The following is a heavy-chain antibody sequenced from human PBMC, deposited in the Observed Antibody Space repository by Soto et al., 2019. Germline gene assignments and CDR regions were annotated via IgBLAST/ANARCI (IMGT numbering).Heavy chain of an antibody. J-gene: IGHJ4*02. Sequence: PSETLSLTCAVYGGSFSGYYWSWIRQPPGKGLEWIGEINHSGSTNYNPSLKSRVTISVDTSKNQFSLKLSSVTAADTAVYYCARGGSDGGFWSGYYTVSPRTFDYWGQGTLVTVSS. CDR2: INHSGST. D-gene: IGHD3-3*01. CDR3: ARGGSDGGFWSGYYTVSPRTFDY. V-gene: IGHV4-34*01. CDR1: GGSFSGYY.